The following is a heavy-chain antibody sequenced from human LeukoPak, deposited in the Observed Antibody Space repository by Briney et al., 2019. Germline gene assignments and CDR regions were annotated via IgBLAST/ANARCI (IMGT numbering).Heavy chain of an antibody. CDR1: GFIFSNYW. Sequence: GGSLRLSCVASGFIFSNYWMSWVRQAPGKGLEWVATIKADGSEKYYVDSVRGRFTISRDNAQKSLYLQKNSLRAEDTAVYYCASVTNSDVWGQGTTVIVSS. J-gene: IGHJ6*02. CDR3: ASVTNSDV. V-gene: IGHV3-7*01. D-gene: IGHD1-1*01. CDR2: IKADGSEK.